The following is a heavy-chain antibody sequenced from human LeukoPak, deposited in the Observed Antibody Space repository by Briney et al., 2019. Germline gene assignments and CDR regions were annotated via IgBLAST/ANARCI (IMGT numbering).Heavy chain of an antibody. Sequence: SETLSLTCTVSGGSISSYYWSWIRQPAGKGLECIGRIYTSGSTNYNPSLKSRVTMSVDTAKNQFALKLSSVTAADTAVYYCARVTHSSGWVFDYWGQGTLVTVSS. D-gene: IGHD6-19*01. CDR1: GGSISSYY. CDR3: ARVTHSSGWVFDY. V-gene: IGHV4-4*07. J-gene: IGHJ4*02. CDR2: IYTSGST.